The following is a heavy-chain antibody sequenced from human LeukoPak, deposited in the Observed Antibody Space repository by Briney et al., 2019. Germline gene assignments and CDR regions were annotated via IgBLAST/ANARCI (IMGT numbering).Heavy chain of an antibody. J-gene: IGHJ5*02. CDR2: ISAYNGNT. Sequence: ASVKVSCKASGYTFTSYGISWVRQAPGQGLERMGWISAYNGNTNYAQKLQGRVTMTTDTSTSTAYMELRSLRSDDTAVYYCARPFRYCSSTSCLSNWFDPWGQGTLVTVSS. V-gene: IGHV1-18*01. D-gene: IGHD2-2*01. CDR3: ARPFRYCSSTSCLSNWFDP. CDR1: GYTFTSYG.